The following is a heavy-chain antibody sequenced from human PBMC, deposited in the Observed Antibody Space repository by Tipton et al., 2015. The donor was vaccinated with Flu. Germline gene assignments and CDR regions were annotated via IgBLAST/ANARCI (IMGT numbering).Heavy chain of an antibody. D-gene: IGHD3-3*01. J-gene: IGHJ5*02. Sequence: LRLSCTVSGGSISSGGYYWSWIRQHPGKGLEWIGYIYYSGSTYYNPSLKSRVTISVDTSKNQFSLKLSSVTAADTAVYYCARDSDDFWSGYYFDPWGQGTLVTVSS. CDR3: ARDSDDFWSGYYFDP. CDR2: IYYSGST. V-gene: IGHV4-31*02. CDR1: GGSISSGGYY.